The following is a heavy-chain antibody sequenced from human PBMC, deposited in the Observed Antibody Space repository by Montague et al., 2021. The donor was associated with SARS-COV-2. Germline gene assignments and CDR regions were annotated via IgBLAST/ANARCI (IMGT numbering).Heavy chain of an antibody. D-gene: IGHD6-13*01. J-gene: IGHJ4*02. CDR1: GVSITSTSYY. Sequence: SETLSLTCSVSGVSITSTSYYWGWIRQPPGMGLEWIGSIYYSGSTYYNPSLKSRVTISVDTSKNQFSLKLSSVTAADTAVYYCAGAFIAAAGTTSFDYWGQGTLVTVSS. CDR3: AGAFIAAAGTTSFDY. CDR2: IYYSGST. V-gene: IGHV4-39*01.